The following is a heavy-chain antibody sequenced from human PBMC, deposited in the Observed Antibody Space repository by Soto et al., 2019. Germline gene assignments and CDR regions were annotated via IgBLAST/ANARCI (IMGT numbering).Heavy chain of an antibody. V-gene: IGHV3-23*01. Sequence: EVQLLESGGGLVQPGGSLRLSCAGSEFTSSRYALSWVRQAPGEGLEWVSGISGTGDSTYYADSVKGRFTVSRDNSKNTLYLQMHSLRAKDTAVYYCAKYAGNYYHYYYMDVWGKGTTVTVSS. J-gene: IGHJ6*03. CDR2: ISGTGDST. D-gene: IGHD6-13*01. CDR3: AKYAGNYYHYYYMDV. CDR1: EFTSSRYA.